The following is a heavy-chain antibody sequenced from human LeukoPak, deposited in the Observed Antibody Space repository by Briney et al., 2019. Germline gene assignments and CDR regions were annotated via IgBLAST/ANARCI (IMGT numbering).Heavy chain of an antibody. D-gene: IGHD1-26*01. J-gene: IGHJ3*02. CDR1: GYRFSNFG. CDR2: TSPYDDNA. CDR3: AKVDPPIIAGASGDAFEI. V-gene: IGHV1-18*01. Sequence: GASVKVSCKASGYRFSNFGITWVRQAPGQGLEWMGWTSPYDDNAEYAKKFQGRVTMTTDTSTSTACMELRSLRPDDTAMYYCAKVDPPIIAGASGDAFEIWGQGTLVTVSS.